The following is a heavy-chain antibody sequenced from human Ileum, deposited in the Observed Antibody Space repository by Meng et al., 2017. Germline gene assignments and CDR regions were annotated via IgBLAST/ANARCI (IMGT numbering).Heavy chain of an antibody. CDR2: INPGDDGI. J-gene: IGHJ4*02. V-gene: IGHV1-46*01. D-gene: IGHD1-26*01. CDR3: VREGGEVRATRSFDY. Sequence: QVQLVQPGAEVKKPGPSVKVSCKASGYTFTNSYLHWVRQAPEQGLEGVGLINPGDDGITYAQGFQGRVTITSDTSTHTVYMDLRSLRSEDTAVYYCVREGGEVRATRSFDYWGQGTLVTVSS. CDR1: GYTFTNSY.